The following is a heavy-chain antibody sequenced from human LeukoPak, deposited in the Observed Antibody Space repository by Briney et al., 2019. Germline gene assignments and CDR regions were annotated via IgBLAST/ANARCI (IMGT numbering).Heavy chain of an antibody. V-gene: IGHV3-23*01. CDR3: AKDPGTEYDFWSGYAGYFDY. D-gene: IGHD3-3*01. Sequence: PGGSLRLSCAASGFTFSSYAMSWVRQAPGKGLEWVSAISGSGGSTYYADSVKGRFTISRDNSKNTLYLQMNSLRAEDTAVYYCAKDPGTEYDFWSGYAGYFDYWGQGTLVTVSS. CDR2: ISGSGGST. CDR1: GFTFSSYA. J-gene: IGHJ4*02.